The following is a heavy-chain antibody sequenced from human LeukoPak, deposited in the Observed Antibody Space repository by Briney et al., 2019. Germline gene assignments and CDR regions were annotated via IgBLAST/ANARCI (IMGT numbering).Heavy chain of an antibody. CDR2: IDPSGTT. J-gene: IGHJ6*03. CDR3: AGDTDDYSYMDV. Sequence: SETLSLTCAIYGGSFSGNYWSWIRQPPGKGLEGIGEIDPSGTTNYNPSLKSRVTISGDTSKNQFSLNLTSVTAADTAVYYCAGDTDDYSYMDVWGKGTTVTVSS. V-gene: IGHV4-34*01. CDR1: GGSFSGNY. D-gene: IGHD3-10*01.